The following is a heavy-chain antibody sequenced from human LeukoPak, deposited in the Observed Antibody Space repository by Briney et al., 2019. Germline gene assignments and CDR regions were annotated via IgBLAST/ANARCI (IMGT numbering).Heavy chain of an antibody. Sequence: GASVKVSCKASGYTFTSYDINWVRQATGQGLEWMGWMHPNSGNTGYAQKFQGRVTMTRNTSISTAYMELSSLRSEDTAVYYCARGNTAMAPNFDYWGQGTLVTVSS. D-gene: IGHD5-18*01. J-gene: IGHJ4*02. CDR3: ARGNTAMAPNFDY. CDR2: MHPNSGNT. V-gene: IGHV1-8*01. CDR1: GYTFTSYD.